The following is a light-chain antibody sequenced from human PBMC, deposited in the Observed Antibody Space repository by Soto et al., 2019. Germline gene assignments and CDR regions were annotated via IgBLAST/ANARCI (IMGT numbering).Light chain of an antibody. J-gene: IGKJ1*01. Sequence: IGMNHSPATLSVSQGERATLSCRASQTVSRNLSWYQQRPGQAPRLLIYDISNRATGVPARFSGSGSETEFTLTISSLQSEDFAVYYCQQYNNWPAFGQGTKVDIK. V-gene: IGKV3-15*01. CDR2: DIS. CDR1: QTVSRN. CDR3: QQYNNWPA.